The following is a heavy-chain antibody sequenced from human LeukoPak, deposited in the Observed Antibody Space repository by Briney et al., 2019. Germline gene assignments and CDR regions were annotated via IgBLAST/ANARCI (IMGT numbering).Heavy chain of an antibody. CDR3: ARDLHY. J-gene: IGHJ4*02. CDR2: MSGSGGGT. CDR1: GFTFSYYA. V-gene: IGHV3-23*01. Sequence: GGSLRLSCAVSGFTFSYYAMSWVRQAPGKGPEWVSTMSGSGGGTYYADSVKGRFTISRDNSKNTLYLQMNSLRAEDTAVYYCARDLHYWGQGTLVTVSS.